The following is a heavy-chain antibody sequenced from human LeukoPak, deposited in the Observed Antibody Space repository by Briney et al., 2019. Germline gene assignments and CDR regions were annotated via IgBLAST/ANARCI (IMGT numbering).Heavy chain of an antibody. CDR2: IYYSESI. Sequence: SETLSLTCTVSGASINSNNYYRGWIRQPPGKGLEWIGNIYYSESIYYNPSLRSRLTISIDTSKNQFSLKLRSVTAADTAVYYCARQALRSRMRSSSPTWFDPWGQGTLVTVSS. D-gene: IGHD4-17*01. J-gene: IGHJ5*02. CDR3: ARQALRSRMRSSSPTWFDP. V-gene: IGHV4-39*01. CDR1: GASINSNNYY.